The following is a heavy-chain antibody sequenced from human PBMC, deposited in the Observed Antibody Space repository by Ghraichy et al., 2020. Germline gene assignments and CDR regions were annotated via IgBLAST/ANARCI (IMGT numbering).Heavy chain of an antibody. Sequence: GGSLRLSCKGSGYSFTSYWISWVRQMPGKGLEWMGRIDPSDSYTNYSPSFQGHVTISADKSISTAYLQWSSLKASDTAMYYCARPEYSSGWYEVGLGYWGQGTLVTVSS. V-gene: IGHV5-10-1*01. CDR2: IDPSDSYT. CDR1: GYSFTSYW. D-gene: IGHD6-19*01. CDR3: ARPEYSSGWYEVGLGY. J-gene: IGHJ4*02.